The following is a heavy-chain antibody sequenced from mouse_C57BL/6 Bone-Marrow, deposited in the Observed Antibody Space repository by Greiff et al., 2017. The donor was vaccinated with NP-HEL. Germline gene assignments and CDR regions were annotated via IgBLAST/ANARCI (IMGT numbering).Heavy chain of an antibody. CDR2: IDPSDSET. Sequence: QVQLKQPGAELVRPGSSVKLSCKASGYTFTSYWMHWVKQRPIQGLEWIGNIDPSDSETHYNQKFKDKATLTVDKSSSTAYMQLSSLTSEDSAVYYCARRINYSNYYFDYWGQGTTLTVSS. V-gene: IGHV1-52*01. J-gene: IGHJ2*01. CDR1: GYTFTSYW. CDR3: ARRINYSNYYFDY. D-gene: IGHD2-5*01.